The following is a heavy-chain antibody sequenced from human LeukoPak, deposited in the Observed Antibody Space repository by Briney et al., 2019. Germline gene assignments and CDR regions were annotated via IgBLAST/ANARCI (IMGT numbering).Heavy chain of an antibody. Sequence: PSETLSLTCTVSGVSVSSYYWHWIRQSPGKGLEWIGFVYTSGITNYNPSLKSRLTISLDTFKNQFSLKLTSVTAADSAVYYCARHAQQLVRNYYFYSMDVWGTGTTVTVSS. CDR1: GVSVSSYY. CDR2: VYTSGIT. CDR3: ARHAQQLVRNYYFYSMDV. V-gene: IGHV4-4*08. J-gene: IGHJ6*03. D-gene: IGHD6-6*01.